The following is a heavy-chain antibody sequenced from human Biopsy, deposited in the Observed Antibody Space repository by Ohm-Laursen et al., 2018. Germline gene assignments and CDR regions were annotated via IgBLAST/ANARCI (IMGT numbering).Heavy chain of an antibody. Sequence: GSSVKVSCKTSGYTFTSYEINWVRQATGQGLEWMGWMNPDSGSTGYAQNFQGRVTMTRNTSISTAYMELSSLRSEDTAVYFCARADPPLFYYGSGSSNWFDPWGQGTLVTVSS. CDR2: MNPDSGST. J-gene: IGHJ5*02. V-gene: IGHV1-8*01. CDR1: GYTFTSYE. D-gene: IGHD3-10*01. CDR3: ARADPPLFYYGSGSSNWFDP.